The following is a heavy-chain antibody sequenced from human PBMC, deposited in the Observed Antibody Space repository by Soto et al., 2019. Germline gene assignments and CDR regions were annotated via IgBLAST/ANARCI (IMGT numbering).Heavy chain of an antibody. CDR2: ISASNGNT. CDR1: GYTFTNYG. CDR3: ARDREYCSGGNCYETGADY. J-gene: IGHJ4*02. V-gene: IGHV1-18*01. Sequence: GASVKVSCKASGYTFTNYGINWVRQAPGQGLEWMGWISASNGNTNYAQRVQGRVTMTTDTSTSTAYMELRSLRSDDTAVYYCARDREYCSGGNCYETGADYWGRGTLVTVSS. D-gene: IGHD2-15*01.